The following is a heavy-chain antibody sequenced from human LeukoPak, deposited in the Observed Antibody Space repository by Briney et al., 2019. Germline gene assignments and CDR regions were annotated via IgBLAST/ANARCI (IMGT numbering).Heavy chain of an antibody. Sequence: GGSLRLSCAASGFTFSSYAMCWVRQAPGKGLEWVSAISGSGGSTYYADSVKGRFTISRDNSKNTLYLQMNSLRAEDTAVYYCAKGSDIVVVVAATEEYYFDYWGQGTLVTVSS. CDR2: ISGSGGST. CDR3: AKGSDIVVVVAATEEYYFDY. V-gene: IGHV3-23*01. D-gene: IGHD2-15*01. J-gene: IGHJ4*02. CDR1: GFTFSSYA.